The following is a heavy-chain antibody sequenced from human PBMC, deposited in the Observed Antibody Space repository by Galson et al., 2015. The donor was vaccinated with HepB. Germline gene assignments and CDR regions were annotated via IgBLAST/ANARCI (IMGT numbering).Heavy chain of an antibody. CDR3: ATHLDYDILTGYYIWDY. CDR2: INAGNGNT. J-gene: IGHJ4*02. V-gene: IGHV1-3*01. CDR1: GYTFTSYA. Sequence: SVTVSCKASGYTFTSYAMHWVRQAPGQRLEWMGWINAGNGNTKYSQKFQGRVTITRDTSASTAYMELSSLRSEDTAVYYCATHLDYDILTGYYIWDYWGQGTLVTVSS. D-gene: IGHD3-9*01.